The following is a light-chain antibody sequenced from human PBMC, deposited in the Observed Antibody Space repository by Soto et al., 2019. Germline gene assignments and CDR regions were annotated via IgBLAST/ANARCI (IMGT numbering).Light chain of an antibody. CDR3: QKYNNWPLT. Sequence: EIVMTQSPSTLSVSPGERATLSCRASQSVSSTLAWYQQKPGKAPRLLIYGASTRATGIPARVSGSGSRTEFTLTSSSLPSEDFATYYCQKYNNWPLTFGGGTKV. J-gene: IGKJ4*01. CDR2: GAS. CDR1: QSVSST. V-gene: IGKV3-15*01.